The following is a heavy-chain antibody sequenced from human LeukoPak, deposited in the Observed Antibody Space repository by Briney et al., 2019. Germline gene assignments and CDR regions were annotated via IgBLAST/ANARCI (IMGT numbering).Heavy chain of an antibody. CDR2: IIPIFGTA. J-gene: IGHJ3*02. D-gene: IGHD3-22*01. Sequence: ASVKVSCKASGGTFSSYAISWVRQAPGQGLEWMGGIIPIFGTANYAQKFQGRVTITADESTSTAYMELSSLRSEDTAVYYCAREGRAYYYDSSGYYFDAFDIWGQGTMVTVSS. CDR1: GGTFSSYA. CDR3: AREGRAYYYDSSGYYFDAFDI. V-gene: IGHV1-69*13.